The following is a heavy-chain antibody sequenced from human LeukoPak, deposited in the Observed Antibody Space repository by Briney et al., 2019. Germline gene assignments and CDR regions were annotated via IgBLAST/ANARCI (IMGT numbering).Heavy chain of an antibody. Sequence: PGGSPRLSCVASGFTFTNTWINWVRQAPGRGLEWVGRIRSKAAGGTTEYAAPVKGRFTISRDDSKNTLYLQMNSLITDDTAVYYCALGSANYDSSDFDCLGQGTLVTVSS. CDR3: ALGSANYDSSDFDC. D-gene: IGHD3-22*01. V-gene: IGHV3-15*07. CDR1: GFTFTNTW. J-gene: IGHJ4*02. CDR2: IRSKAAGGTT.